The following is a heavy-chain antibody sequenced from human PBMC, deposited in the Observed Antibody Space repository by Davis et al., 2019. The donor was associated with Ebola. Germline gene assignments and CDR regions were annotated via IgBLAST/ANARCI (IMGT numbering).Heavy chain of an antibody. V-gene: IGHV4-59*12. CDR2: IYYSGST. Sequence: MPGGPLRLPCTAPGGPISSYYWSWIRQPPGKGLEWSGYIYYSGSTNYNPSLKSRVTISVDTSKNQFSLKLSSVTAADTAVYYCARSGYFDYWGQGTLVTVSS. J-gene: IGHJ4*02. CDR1: GGPISSYY. CDR3: ARSGYFDY. D-gene: IGHD1-26*01.